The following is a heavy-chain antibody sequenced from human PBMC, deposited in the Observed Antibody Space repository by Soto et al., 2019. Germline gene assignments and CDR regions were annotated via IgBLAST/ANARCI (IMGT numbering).Heavy chain of an antibody. CDR1: GYSFTSYW. J-gene: IGHJ6*02. CDR2: IYPGDSDT. CDR3: ASAEYSSSPGDYYYYYGMDV. V-gene: IGHV5-51*01. D-gene: IGHD6-6*01. Sequence: GASLKISCKGSGYSFTSYWIGWVRQMPGKGLEWMGIIYPGDSDTRYSPSFQGPVTISADKSISTAYLQWSSLEASDTAMYYCASAEYSSSPGDYYYYYGMDVWGQGTTVTVSS.